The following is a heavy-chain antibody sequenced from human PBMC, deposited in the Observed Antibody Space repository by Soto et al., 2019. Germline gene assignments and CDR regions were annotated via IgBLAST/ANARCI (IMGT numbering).Heavy chain of an antibody. CDR3: VRGLLAFFDF. CDR2: VSGGGGSS. Sequence: LRLSCAASGFTFSNHAMSWVRQAPGKGLEWFSAVSGGGGSSFYADSVKGRFTISRDNSKNTVSLQMSGLRVEDTALSYGVRGLLAFFDFWGQGTPVTVSS. V-gene: IGHV3-23*01. J-gene: IGHJ4*02. D-gene: IGHD3-10*01. CDR1: GFTFSNHA.